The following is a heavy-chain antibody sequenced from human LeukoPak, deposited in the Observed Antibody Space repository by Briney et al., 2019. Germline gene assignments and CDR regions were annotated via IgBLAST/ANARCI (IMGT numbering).Heavy chain of an antibody. CDR3: TRGGGAFCGGDCYRNFDY. D-gene: IGHD2-21*02. Sequence: PGGSLRLSCAASGFTVSSSYMSWVRQAPGKGLEWVSVIYTGGSTYYAGSVKGRFTISRDNSQNALYLQMNGLRDEDTAVYYYTRGGGAFCGGDCYRNFDYWGQGILVTVSS. CDR2: IYTGGST. CDR1: GFTVSSSY. V-gene: IGHV3-66*02. J-gene: IGHJ4*02.